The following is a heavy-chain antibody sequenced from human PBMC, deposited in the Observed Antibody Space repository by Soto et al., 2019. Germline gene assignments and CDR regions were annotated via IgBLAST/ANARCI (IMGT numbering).Heavy chain of an antibody. CDR1: VYTFTNYG. D-gene: IGHD5-12*01. V-gene: IGHV1-18*01. CDR3: ARDPILGYSGYDY. Sequence: ASVKVSCKASVYTFTNYGISWVRQAPGQGLERKRWMSAYNGNTNYTKKLQGRVTMTTDTSTSTAYMELRSLRSDDTAVYYCARDPILGYSGYDYWGQGTLVTVSS. CDR2: MSAYNGNT. J-gene: IGHJ4*02.